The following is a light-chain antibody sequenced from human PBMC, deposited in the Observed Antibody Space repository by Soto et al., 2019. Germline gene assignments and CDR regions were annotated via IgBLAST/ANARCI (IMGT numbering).Light chain of an antibody. J-gene: IGLJ2*01. CDR3: SSYTSSSTLVV. CDR1: SSDVGGYNY. CDR2: DVS. Sequence: QSGLTQAASVSGSPGQSITISCTGTSSDVGGYNYVSWYQQHPGKAPKLMIYDVSNRPSGVSNRFSGSKSGNTASLTISGLRAEDEADYYCSSYTSSSTLVVFGGGTKLTVL. V-gene: IGLV2-14*01.